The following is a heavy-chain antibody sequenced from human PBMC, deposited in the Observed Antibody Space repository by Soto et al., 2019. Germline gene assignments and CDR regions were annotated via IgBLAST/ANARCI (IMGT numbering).Heavy chain of an antibody. CDR2: IIPIFGTA. J-gene: IGHJ3*02. Sequence: SVKVSCKASGGTFSSYAISWVRQAPGQGLEWMGGIIPIFGTANYAQKFQGRVTITADESTSTAYMELSSLRSEDTAVYYCARDSGGTTIPAFDIWGQGTMVTVSS. CDR1: GGTFSSYA. V-gene: IGHV1-69*13. CDR3: ARDSGGTTIPAFDI. D-gene: IGHD2-15*01.